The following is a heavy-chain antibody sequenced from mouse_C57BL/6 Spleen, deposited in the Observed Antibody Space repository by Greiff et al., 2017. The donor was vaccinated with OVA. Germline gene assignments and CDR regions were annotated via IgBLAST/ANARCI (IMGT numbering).Heavy chain of an antibody. D-gene: IGHD2-4*01. CDR2: IYPGDGDT. CDR1: GYAFSSSW. Sequence: QVQLQQSGPELVKPGASVKISCKASGYAFSSSWMNWVKQRPGKGLEWIGRIYPGDGDTNYNGKFKGKATLTADKSSSTAYMQLSSLTSEDSAVYFCARWKEYDYDAFAYWGQGTLVTVSA. CDR3: ARWKEYDYDAFAY. J-gene: IGHJ3*01. V-gene: IGHV1-82*01.